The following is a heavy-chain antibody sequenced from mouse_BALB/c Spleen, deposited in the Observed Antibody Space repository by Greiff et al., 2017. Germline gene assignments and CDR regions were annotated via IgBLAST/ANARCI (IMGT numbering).Heavy chain of an antibody. Sequence: DVHLVESGGGLVQPGGSRKLSCAASGFTFSSFGMHWVRQAPEKGLEWVAYISSGSSTIYYADTVKGRFTISRDNPKNTLFLQMTSLRSEDTAMYYCARYYRYFDVWGAGTTGTVSS. CDR1: GFTFSSFG. CDR3: ARYYRYFDV. D-gene: IGHD2-12*01. CDR2: ISSGSSTI. J-gene: IGHJ1*01. V-gene: IGHV5-17*02.